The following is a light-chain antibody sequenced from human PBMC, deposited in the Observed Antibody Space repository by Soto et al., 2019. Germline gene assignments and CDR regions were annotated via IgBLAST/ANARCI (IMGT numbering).Light chain of an antibody. J-gene: IGKJ2*01. CDR3: QQYDNLPFT. Sequence: DIQMTQSPSSLSASVGDRVTITCQASQDISNYLNWYQQKPGKAPKLLIYDAANLETGVPSRLSGSGSGTDFTFTISSLQPEDIATYDCQQYDNLPFTFGQGTKLEIK. V-gene: IGKV1-33*01. CDR2: DAA. CDR1: QDISNY.